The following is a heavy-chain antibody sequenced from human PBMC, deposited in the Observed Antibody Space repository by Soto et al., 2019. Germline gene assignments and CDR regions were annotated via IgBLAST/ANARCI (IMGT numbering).Heavy chain of an antibody. D-gene: IGHD1-20*01. J-gene: IGHJ4*02. CDR3: AKDWYHTIDS. V-gene: IGHV3-23*01. CDR1: AFTFNNYA. Sequence: GGPLRLSCAASAFTFNNYAMSWVRQAPGKGLEWVSGIGGSGRTTYYADSVKGRFTLSRDNAKNTVHLQMSSLRVEDTAVYYCAKDWYHTIDSWGQGIPVTVSS. CDR2: IGGSGRTT.